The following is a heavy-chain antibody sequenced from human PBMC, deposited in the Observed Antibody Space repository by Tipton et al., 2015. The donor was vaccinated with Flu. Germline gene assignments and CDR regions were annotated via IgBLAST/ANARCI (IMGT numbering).Heavy chain of an antibody. J-gene: IGHJ5*02. D-gene: IGHD3-10*02. CDR1: GVIFSNYA. CDR2: IIPLFGAA. CDR3: ARRSSLYGGDVDP. V-gene: IGHV1-69*01. Sequence: QSGAEVKKPGSSVKVSCRVSGVIFSNYAISWVRQAPGQGLEWMGGIIPLFGAATYAQKFQDGVTITADERAHTAYMELSSLTAEDTAVYYCARRSSLYGGDVDPGGQGTVVTVSS.